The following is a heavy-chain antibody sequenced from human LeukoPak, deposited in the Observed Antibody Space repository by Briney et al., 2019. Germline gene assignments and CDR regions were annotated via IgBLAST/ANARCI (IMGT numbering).Heavy chain of an antibody. V-gene: IGHV3-23*01. Sequence: QPGGSLRLSCAASGFTFSSYAMTWVRQTPGKGLEWVSAISGSVGNAYYADSVKGRFTISRDNSKNTLYLQMNSLRVEDTAVYYCAKGTAYPFGEILGYYYGMDVWGQGTTVTVSS. J-gene: IGHJ6*02. CDR1: GFTFSSYA. CDR2: ISGSVGNA. D-gene: IGHD3-10*01. CDR3: AKGTAYPFGEILGYYYGMDV.